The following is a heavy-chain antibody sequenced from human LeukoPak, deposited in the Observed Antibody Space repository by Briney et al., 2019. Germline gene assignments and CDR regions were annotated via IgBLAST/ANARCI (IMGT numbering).Heavy chain of an antibody. CDR2: INPNSGDT. CDR3: ATLMAHLDY. J-gene: IGHJ4*02. CDR1: GYTFTDYH. D-gene: IGHD2-8*01. V-gene: IGHV1-2*02. Sequence: ASVKVSCKAFGYTFTDYHMHWVRQAPGQGLEWMGWINPNSGDTNYAQKFQGRVAMTRDTTISTAYMELSRLRSDDTAVFYCATLMAHLDYWGQGTLVTVSS.